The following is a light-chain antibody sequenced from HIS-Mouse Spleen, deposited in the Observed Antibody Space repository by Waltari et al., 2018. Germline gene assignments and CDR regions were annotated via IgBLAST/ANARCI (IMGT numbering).Light chain of an antibody. Sequence: SYELTQPPSVSVSPGQTASITRSGDIVGATYACWYQQKPGQSPVLVIYQDSKRPSGIPGRFSGSNSGNTATLTISGTQAMDEADYYCQAWDSSTDVVFGGGTKLTVL. CDR1: IVGATY. J-gene: IGLJ2*01. V-gene: IGLV3-1*01. CDR3: QAWDSSTDVV. CDR2: QDS.